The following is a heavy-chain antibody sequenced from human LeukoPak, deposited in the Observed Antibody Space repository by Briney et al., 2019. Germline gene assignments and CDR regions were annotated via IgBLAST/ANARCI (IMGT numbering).Heavy chain of an antibody. V-gene: IGHV3-7*01. J-gene: IGHJ3*02. Sequence: PGGSLRLSCAASGFTLSSYWMSWVRQAPGKGLEWVANIKQDGSEKYYVDSVKGRFTISRDNAKNSLYLQMNSLRAEDTAVYYCARRWIQLWFTAKGGAFDIWGQGTMVTVSS. D-gene: IGHD5-18*01. CDR2: IKQDGSEK. CDR1: GFTLSSYW. CDR3: ARRWIQLWFTAKGGAFDI.